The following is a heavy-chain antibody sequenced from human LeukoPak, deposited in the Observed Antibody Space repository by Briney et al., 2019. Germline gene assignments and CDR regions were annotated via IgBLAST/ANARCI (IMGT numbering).Heavy chain of an antibody. Sequence: PGGSLRLSCAASGFTVSSSYMSWVRQAPGKGLEWVSVIYSGGNTYYADSVKGRFTISRDNSRNTLYFQMNSLRAEDTAVYYCARDLDSYGSYWGQGTLVTVSS. D-gene: IGHD5-18*01. CDR2: IYSGGNT. V-gene: IGHV3-53*01. CDR3: ARDLDSYGSY. CDR1: GFTVSSSY. J-gene: IGHJ4*02.